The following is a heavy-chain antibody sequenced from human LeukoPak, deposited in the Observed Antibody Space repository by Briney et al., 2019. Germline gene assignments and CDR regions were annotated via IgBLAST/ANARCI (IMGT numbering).Heavy chain of an antibody. CDR1: RSTFSNYG. J-gene: IGHJ4*02. V-gene: IGHV3-30*18. D-gene: IGHD2-15*01. Sequence: GSLRLSCAASRSTFSNYGMHWVRQAAGKGLEWVAFISKDGSKKYYGGSVTGRFITSRDNSRNTVYLQMDSLRPEDTAVYYCAKDKGWSRVIDYWGQGTLVTVAS. CDR2: ISKDGSKK. CDR3: AKDKGWSRVIDY.